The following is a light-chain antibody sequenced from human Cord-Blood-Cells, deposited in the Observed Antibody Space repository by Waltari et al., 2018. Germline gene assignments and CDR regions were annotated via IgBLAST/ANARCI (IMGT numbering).Light chain of an antibody. V-gene: IGLV2-14*01. CDR1: SSDVGGYNY. CDR3: SSYTSSSNVV. CDR2: DVS. Sequence: QSALTQPASVSGSPGQSITISCTGTSSDVGGYNYVSWYQQHPGKAPKLMIYDVSNRPSGVSNRFSGSNSGHTASLTIAGLQAEDEADYYCSSYTSSSNVVFGGGTKLTVL. J-gene: IGLJ2*01.